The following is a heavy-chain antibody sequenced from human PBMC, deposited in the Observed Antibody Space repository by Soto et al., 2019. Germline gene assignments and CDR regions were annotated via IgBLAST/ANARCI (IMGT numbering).Heavy chain of an antibody. CDR1: GGTFSSYA. J-gene: IGHJ4*02. CDR3: ARDPLHYYDSSGYYYPPHY. CDR2: IILIFGTA. V-gene: IGHV1-69*01. D-gene: IGHD3-22*01. Sequence: QVQLVQSGAEVKKPGSSVKVSCKASGGTFSSYAISWVRQAPGQGLEWMGGIILIFGTANYAQKFQGRVTITADESTSTAYMELSSLRSEDTAVYYCARDPLHYYDSSGYYYPPHYWGQGTLVTVSS.